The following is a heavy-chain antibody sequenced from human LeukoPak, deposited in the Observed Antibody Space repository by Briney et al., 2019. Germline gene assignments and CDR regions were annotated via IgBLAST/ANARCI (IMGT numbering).Heavy chain of an antibody. CDR3: ARGLRWHTITAGFDP. CDR2: IYNSGST. D-gene: IGHD4-23*01. CDR1: GGSINDYY. Sequence: SETLSLTCTGSGGSINDYYWSWIRQPPRKGLEWIGYIYNSGSTDYNPSLKSRVTISVDTSKNHFSLRLSSVTAADTAVYYCARGLRWHTITAGFDPWGQGTLVTVSS. V-gene: IGHV4-59*01. J-gene: IGHJ5*02.